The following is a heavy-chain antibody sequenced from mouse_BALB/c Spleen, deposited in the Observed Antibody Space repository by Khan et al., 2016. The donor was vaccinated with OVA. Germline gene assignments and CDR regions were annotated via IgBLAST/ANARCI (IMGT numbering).Heavy chain of an antibody. J-gene: IGHJ2*01. Sequence: VQLKESGPGLVKPSQSLSLTCTVTGYSITNNYAWNWIRQFPGNKLEWMGYISYSGSTNYNPSLKSRISITRDTSKNQFFLQLNSVTTDDTATYYCARGNYYGYYFDYWGQGTTLTVSS. CDR3: ARGNYYGYYFDY. CDR2: ISYSGST. D-gene: IGHD1-1*01. V-gene: IGHV3-2*02. CDR1: GYSITNNYA.